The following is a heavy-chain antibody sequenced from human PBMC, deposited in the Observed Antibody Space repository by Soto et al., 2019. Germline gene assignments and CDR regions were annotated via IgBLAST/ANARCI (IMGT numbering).Heavy chain of an antibody. CDR2: IYYSGST. Sequence: SETLSLTCTVSGGSISSGDYYWSWIRQPPGKGLEWIGYIYYSGSTYYNPSLKSRVTISVDTSKNQFSLKLSSVTAADTAVYYCARARLRFLEWLAPVNWFDPWGQGTLVTVSS. CDR3: ARARLRFLEWLAPVNWFDP. V-gene: IGHV4-30-4*01. CDR1: GGSISSGDYY. J-gene: IGHJ5*02. D-gene: IGHD3-3*01.